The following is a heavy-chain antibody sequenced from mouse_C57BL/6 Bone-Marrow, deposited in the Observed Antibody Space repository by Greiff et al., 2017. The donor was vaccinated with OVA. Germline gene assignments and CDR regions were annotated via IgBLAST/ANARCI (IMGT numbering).Heavy chain of an antibody. CDR1: GFTFTDYY. D-gene: IGHD4-1*01. V-gene: IGHV7-3*01. CDR2: IRNKANGYTT. J-gene: IGHJ4*01. Sequence: EVKLVESGGGLVQPGGSLSLSCAASGFTFTDYYMSWVRQPPGKALEWLGFIRNKANGYTTEYSASVKGRFTISRDNSQSILYLQMNALRAEDSATYYCARSELGRRAMDYWGQGTSVTVSS. CDR3: ARSELGRRAMDY.